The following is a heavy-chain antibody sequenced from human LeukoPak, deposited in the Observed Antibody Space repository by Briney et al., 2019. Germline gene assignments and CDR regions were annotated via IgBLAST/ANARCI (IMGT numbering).Heavy chain of an antibody. CDR3: ARSYSSGFDC. D-gene: IGHD6-19*01. V-gene: IGHV3-21*01. Sequence: GGSLRLSCAASGFTFINYNMDWVRQAPGKGLEWVSSISSSSYIYYADSVKGRFTLSRDNAKNSLYLQMNSLRAEDTALYYCARSYSSGFDCWGQGTLVTVSS. CDR1: GFTFINYN. CDR2: ISSSSYI. J-gene: IGHJ4*02.